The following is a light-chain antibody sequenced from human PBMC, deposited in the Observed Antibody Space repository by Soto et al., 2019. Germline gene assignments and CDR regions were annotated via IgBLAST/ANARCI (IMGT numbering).Light chain of an antibody. CDR2: EDS. CDR1: SSDVGGYNY. J-gene: IGLJ2*01. CDR3: SSYAGGNHFHVV. V-gene: IGLV2-8*01. Sequence: QSALTQPPSASGSPGQSVTISCTGTSSDVGGYNYVSWYQQHPGKAPKLMIYEDSKWPSGVPDRFSGSKSGNTASLTVSGLQAEDESDYYCSSYAGGNHFHVVFGGGTKLTVL.